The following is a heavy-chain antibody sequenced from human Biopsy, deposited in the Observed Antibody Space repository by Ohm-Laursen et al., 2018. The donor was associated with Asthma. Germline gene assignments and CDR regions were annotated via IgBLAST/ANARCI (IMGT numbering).Heavy chain of an antibody. J-gene: IGHJ4*01. CDR2: ISSLSRYK. Sequence: SLRLSCAASGFDFSDYTMNGVRQAPGKGLEWVSSISSLSRYKYYSDSLRGRVTISRDNAKSSLHLQMSSLRAEDTAVYFCARDFTIGSGSPFHFWGPGTLVTVSS. D-gene: IGHD3-10*01. CDR3: ARDFTIGSGSPFHF. CDR1: GFDFSDYT. V-gene: IGHV3-21*01.